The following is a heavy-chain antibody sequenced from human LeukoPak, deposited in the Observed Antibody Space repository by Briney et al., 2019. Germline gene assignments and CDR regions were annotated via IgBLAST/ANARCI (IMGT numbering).Heavy chain of an antibody. CDR1: EFTFSNYA. CDR2: ISGGGGST. D-gene: IGHD5-24*01. CDR3: ARKDGYNSVAAGGYSDY. V-gene: IGHV3-23*01. Sequence: GGSLRLSCAASEFTFSNYAMNWVRQAPGKGLEWVSGISGGGGSTYYADSVKGRFTISRDNAKNSLYLQMNSLRAEDTAVYYCARKDGYNSVAAGGYSDYWGQGTLVTVSS. J-gene: IGHJ4*02.